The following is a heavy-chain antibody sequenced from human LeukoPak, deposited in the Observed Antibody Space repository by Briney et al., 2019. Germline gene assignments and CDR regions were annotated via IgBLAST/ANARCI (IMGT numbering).Heavy chain of an antibody. CDR2: INHSGST. J-gene: IGHJ5*01. V-gene: IGHV4-34*01. CDR1: GGSFSNYY. Sequence: PSETLSLTCAVYGGSFSNYYWSWIRQPPGKGLEWIGEINHSGSTNYNPSLKSRVTVSVDTSKNQSSLKLNSVSAADTAVYYCARANDFHNWFDSWGQGTVVTVSS. CDR3: ARANDFHNWFDS. D-gene: IGHD3-3*01.